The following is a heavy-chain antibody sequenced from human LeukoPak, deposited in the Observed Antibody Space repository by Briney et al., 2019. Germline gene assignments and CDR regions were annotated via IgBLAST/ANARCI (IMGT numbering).Heavy chain of an antibody. J-gene: IGHJ6*02. Sequence: GASVKVSCKASGGTFISYAISWVRQAPGQGLEWMGGIIPIFGTANYAQKFQGRVTITADESTSTAYMELSSLRSEDTAVYYCARVRYYDSSGYYRNYYYYYGMDVWGQGTTVTVSS. CDR2: IIPIFGTA. D-gene: IGHD3-22*01. CDR1: GGTFISYA. CDR3: ARVRYYDSSGYYRNYYYYYGMDV. V-gene: IGHV1-69*13.